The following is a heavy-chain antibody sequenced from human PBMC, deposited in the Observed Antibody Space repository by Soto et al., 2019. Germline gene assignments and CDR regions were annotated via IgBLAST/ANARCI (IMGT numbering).Heavy chain of an antibody. J-gene: IGHJ4*02. CDR2: SSATGAGT. V-gene: IGHV3-23*01. Sequence: EVQLLESGGGLVQPGGSLRLSCAASGFTFSSYGMTWVRQAPGKGLEWVSFSSATGAGTYYADSVKGRFTISRDNSKNTRYLHMTSLRADDTAVYYCAKDRRAGGNYGLDSDFWGQGALVIVSS. CDR3: AKDRRAGGNYGLDSDF. D-gene: IGHD1-7*01. CDR1: GFTFSSYG.